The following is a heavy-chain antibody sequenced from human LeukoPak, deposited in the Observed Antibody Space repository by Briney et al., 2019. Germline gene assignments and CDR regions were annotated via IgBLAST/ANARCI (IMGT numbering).Heavy chain of an antibody. CDR1: GFTFRSFW. J-gene: IGHJ4*02. CDR2: MNLDGSEK. Sequence: GGSLRLSCSGFGFTFRSFWMGWVRQAPGKGLEWVANMNLDGSEKYYVDSVKGRFIISRDNAKNSLFLQMNSLIAEDTAVYYCARDDGFSCYSYWGQGTLVTVSS. D-gene: IGHD3/OR15-3a*01. CDR3: ARDDGFSCYSY. V-gene: IGHV3-7*01.